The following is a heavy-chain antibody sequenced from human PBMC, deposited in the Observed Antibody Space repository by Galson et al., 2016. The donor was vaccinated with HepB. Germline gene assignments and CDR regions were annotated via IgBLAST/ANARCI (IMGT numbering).Heavy chain of an antibody. J-gene: IGHJ5*02. V-gene: IGHV4-59*06. D-gene: IGHD3-10*01. CDR3: ARGPPDYLDSGSFYSGWFDP. CDR1: GGSISRYY. Sequence: SETLSLTCTVSGGSISRYYWNWIRQPPGKGLEWIGYISYTGLTNYKSSLKSRITMSIDTSKNQFSLRLSAVTAADMAIYYCARGPPDYLDSGSFYSGWFDPWGRGTLVTVSS. CDR2: ISYTGLT.